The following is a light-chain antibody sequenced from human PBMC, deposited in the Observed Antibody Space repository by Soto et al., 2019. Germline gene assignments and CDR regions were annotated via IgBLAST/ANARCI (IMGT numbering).Light chain of an antibody. CDR1: QSVSSNF. CDR3: QQYDISPWT. Sequence: EIVLTQSPATLSLSPGERATLSCRASQSVSSNFLAWYQHKPGQAPRLLIYDSSSRATGIPDRFSGSGSGTDFTLSIIRLEPEDLAVYYCQQYDISPWTFGQGTKVDIK. V-gene: IGKV3-20*01. CDR2: DSS. J-gene: IGKJ1*01.